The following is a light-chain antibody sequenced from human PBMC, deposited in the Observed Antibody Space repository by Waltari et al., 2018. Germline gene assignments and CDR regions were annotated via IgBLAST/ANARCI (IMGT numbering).Light chain of an antibody. V-gene: IGKV3-11*01. CDR3: QQRSNWPQVT. CDR2: DAS. CDR1: QSVCSY. J-gene: IGKJ4*01. Sequence: EIVLTQYPATLSLSPGERATLSCRASQSVCSYLAWYQQKPGQAPRLLIYDASNRATGIPARFSGSGSGTDFTLTISSLEPEDFAVYYCQQRSNWPQVTFGGGTKVEIK.